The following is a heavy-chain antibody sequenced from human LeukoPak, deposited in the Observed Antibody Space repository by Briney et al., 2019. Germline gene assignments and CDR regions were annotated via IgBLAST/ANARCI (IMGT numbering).Heavy chain of an antibody. CDR1: GFTFSSYA. D-gene: IGHD4-23*01. J-gene: IGHJ4*02. V-gene: IGHV3-30-3*01. CDR2: ISYDGSNK. Sequence: GGSLRLSCAASGFTFSSYAIHWVRQAPGKGLEWVAVISYDGSNKYYTDSVKGRFTISRDNSKNTLYLQMNSLRVEDTAVYYCARVRAITVVTRDPAATFDYWGQGTLVTVSS. CDR3: ARVRAITVVTRDPAATFDY.